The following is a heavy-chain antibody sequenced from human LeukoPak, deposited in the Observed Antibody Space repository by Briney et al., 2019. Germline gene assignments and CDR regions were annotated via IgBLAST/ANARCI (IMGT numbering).Heavy chain of an antibody. CDR3: ARYRHDSSGYYYGD. CDR1: GGSISSYY. V-gene: IGHV4-59*01. D-gene: IGHD3-22*01. J-gene: IGHJ4*02. CDR2: IYYSGST. Sequence: PSETLSLTCTVSGGSISSYYWSWIRQPPGKGLEWIGYIYYSGSTNYNPSLKSRVTISVDTSKNQFSLKLSSVTAADTAVYYCARYRHDSSGYYYGDWGQGTLVTVSS.